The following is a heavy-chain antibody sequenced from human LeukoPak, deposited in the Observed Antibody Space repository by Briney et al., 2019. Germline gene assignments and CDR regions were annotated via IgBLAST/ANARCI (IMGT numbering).Heavy chain of an antibody. CDR3: VRAEINDYSRY. V-gene: IGHV4-34*01. CDR1: GGSFSGYY. CDR2: IKYSGST. Sequence: SETLSLTCAVYGGSFSGYYWSWIRQPPGKGLEWIGEIKYSGSTNHNPSLKSRVTLSIDTSKNQFSLKLTSVTAADTAVYYCVRAEINDYSRYWGQGIPVIVSS. J-gene: IGHJ4*02. D-gene: IGHD4-11*01.